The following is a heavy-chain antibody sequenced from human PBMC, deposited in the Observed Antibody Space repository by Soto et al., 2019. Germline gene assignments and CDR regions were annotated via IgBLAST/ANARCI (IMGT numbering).Heavy chain of an antibody. CDR1: GFSFSTSGVG. V-gene: IGHV2-5*01. CDR2: IYWNDDK. Sequence: SGPTLVNPTQTLTLTCTFSGFSFSTSGVGVGWIRQPPGKALEWLGIIYWNDDKRYSPSLESRLTITKGTSKHQVVLTMTNMDPVNTATYFCAHRARPLVPGTTWMWFDSWGQGTLVTVSS. CDR3: AHRARPLVPGTTWMWFDS. J-gene: IGHJ5*01. D-gene: IGHD1-7*01.